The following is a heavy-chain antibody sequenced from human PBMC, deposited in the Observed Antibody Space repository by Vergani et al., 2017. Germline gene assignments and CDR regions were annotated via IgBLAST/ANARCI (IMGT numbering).Heavy chain of an antibody. J-gene: IGHJ6*03. V-gene: IGHV4-34*01. CDR1: GGSFSGYY. Sequence: QVQLQQWGAGLLKPSETLSLTCAVYGGSFSGYYWSWIRQPPGKGLEWVGEINHSGSTNYNPSLKSRVTISVDTSKNKFSLKLSSVTAADTAVYYCARGPLMMNYYYYYYMDVWGKGTTVTVSS. CDR3: ARGPLMMNYYYYYYMDV. D-gene: IGHD2-8*01. CDR2: INHSGST.